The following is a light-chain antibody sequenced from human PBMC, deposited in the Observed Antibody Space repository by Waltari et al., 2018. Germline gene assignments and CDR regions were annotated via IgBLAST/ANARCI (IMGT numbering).Light chain of an antibody. Sequence: DIQITQSSSSLSASGGDRVTITCQASPDIRNYLNWYQQKPGKAPKLLIYDASNLETGVPSRVSGSGSGTDFTFTISSLQPEDIATYYCQQYDNLPLTFGGGTKVEIK. V-gene: IGKV1-33*01. J-gene: IGKJ4*01. CDR1: PDIRNY. CDR3: QQYDNLPLT. CDR2: DAS.